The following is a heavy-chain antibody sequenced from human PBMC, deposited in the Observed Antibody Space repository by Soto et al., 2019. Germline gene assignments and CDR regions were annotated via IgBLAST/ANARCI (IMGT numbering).Heavy chain of an antibody. J-gene: IGHJ3*02. CDR2: ISSSSSYI. D-gene: IGHD2-2*01. CDR3: ARVGGGYQLLHAFDI. Sequence: GGSLRLSCAASGFTFSSYSMNWVRQAPGKGLEWVSSISSSSSYIYYADSVRGRFTISRDNAKNSLYLQMNSLRAEDTAVYYCARVGGGYQLLHAFDIWGQGTMVTVSS. CDR1: GFTFSSYS. V-gene: IGHV3-21*01.